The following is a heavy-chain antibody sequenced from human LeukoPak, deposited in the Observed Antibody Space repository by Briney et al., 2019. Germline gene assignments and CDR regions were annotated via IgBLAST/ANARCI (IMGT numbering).Heavy chain of an antibody. CDR1: GYTFTGYY. J-gene: IGHJ5*02. CDR3: ARGDCSVSGCHGGNWFDH. CDR2: INPNSGDT. Sequence: PQASVKVSCKASGYTFTGYYIHWVRQAPGQGLEWMGWINPNSGDTNYAQSFQGRVTMTRDTSSSTAHMELSRLRSDDTAVYYCARGDCSVSGCHGGNWFDHWGQGTLVTASS. V-gene: IGHV1-2*02. D-gene: IGHD2-15*01.